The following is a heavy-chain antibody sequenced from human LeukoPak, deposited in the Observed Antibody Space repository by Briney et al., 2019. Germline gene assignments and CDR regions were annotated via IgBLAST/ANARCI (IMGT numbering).Heavy chain of an antibody. CDR2: ISGSGGST. D-gene: IGHD4-11*01. V-gene: IGHV3-23*01. CDR1: GGSISSGGYY. CDR3: AKELIRLPRKNYFDY. J-gene: IGHJ4*02. Sequence: LSLTCTVSGGSISSGGYYWSWIRQAPGKGLEWVSAISGSGGSTYYADSVKGRFTISRDNSRNTLYLQMNSLRAEDTAVYYCAKELIRLPRKNYFDYWGQGTLVTVSS.